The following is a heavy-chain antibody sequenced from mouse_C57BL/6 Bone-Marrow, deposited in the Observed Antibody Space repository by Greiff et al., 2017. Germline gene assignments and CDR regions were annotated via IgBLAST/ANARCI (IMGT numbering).Heavy chain of an antibody. D-gene: IGHD3-3*01. J-gene: IGHJ4*01. CDR2: INPSTGGT. V-gene: IGHV1-42*01. CDR3: ARSLGTSNAMEY. CDR1: GYSFTGYY. Sequence: VQLQQSGPELVKPGASVKISCKASGYSFTGYYMNWVKQSPEKSLEWIGEINPSTGGTTYNQKFKAKATLTVDKSSSTAYMQLKSLTSEDSAVYYCARSLGTSNAMEYWGQGTSVTVSS.